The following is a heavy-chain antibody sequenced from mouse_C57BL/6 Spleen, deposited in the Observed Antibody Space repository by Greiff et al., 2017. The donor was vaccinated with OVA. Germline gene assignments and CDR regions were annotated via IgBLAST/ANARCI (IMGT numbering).Heavy chain of an antibody. J-gene: IGHJ4*01. CDR2: IDPSDSET. Sequence: QVQLQQPGAELVRPGSSVKLSCKASGYTFTSYWMHWVKQRPIQGLEWIGNIDPSDSETHYNQKFKDKATLTVDKSSSTAYMQLSSLTSEDSAVYYCARGTVVRAMDYWGQGTSVTVSS. V-gene: IGHV1-52*01. D-gene: IGHD1-1*01. CDR1: GYTFTSYW. CDR3: ARGTVVRAMDY.